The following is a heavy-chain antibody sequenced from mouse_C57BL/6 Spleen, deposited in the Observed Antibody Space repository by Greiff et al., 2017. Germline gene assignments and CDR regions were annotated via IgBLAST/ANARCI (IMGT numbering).Heavy chain of an antibody. D-gene: IGHD2-3*01. CDR1: GYTFTSYW. J-gene: IGHJ4*01. Sequence: VQLQQPGAELVKPGASVKLSCKASGYTFTSYWMHWVKQRPGQGLEWIGMIHPNSGSTNYNEKFKSKATLTVDKSSSTAYMQLSSRTSEDSAVYDCARLGDGYSGYYAMDYWGQGTSVTVSS. V-gene: IGHV1-64*01. CDR2: IHPNSGST. CDR3: ARLGDGYSGYYAMDY.